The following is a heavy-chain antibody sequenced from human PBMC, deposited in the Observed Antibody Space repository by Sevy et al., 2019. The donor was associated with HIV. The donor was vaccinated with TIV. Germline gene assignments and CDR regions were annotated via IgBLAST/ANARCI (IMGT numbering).Heavy chain of an antibody. J-gene: IGHJ6*02. Sequence: GGSLRLSCEASGFTLSNFWMIWVRQAPGKGLEWVAHIRYDGSEAFYVDSVKGRFTISRDNSQNSLFLQMEGLRPDDTAVYYCARPDTSSTSPPGTTRYYYYGMDVWGQGTTVTVSS. D-gene: IGHD4-17*01. CDR1: GFTLSNFW. V-gene: IGHV3-7*05. CDR3: ARPDTSSTSPPGTTRYYYYGMDV. CDR2: IRYDGSEA.